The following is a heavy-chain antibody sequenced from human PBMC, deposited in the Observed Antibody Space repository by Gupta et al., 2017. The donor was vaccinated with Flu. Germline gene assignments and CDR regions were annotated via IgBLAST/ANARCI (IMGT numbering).Heavy chain of an antibody. Sequence: QPPGKGLEWIGYNHYSGSTSYNPSLKSRVTMSVDTSKNQFSLKLSYVTAADTAVYYCARHYCSTSTTCYYFDYWGQGTLVTVSS. V-gene: IGHV4-59*08. CDR3: ARHYCSTSTTCYYFDY. J-gene: IGHJ4*02. D-gene: IGHD2-2*01. CDR2: NHYSGST.